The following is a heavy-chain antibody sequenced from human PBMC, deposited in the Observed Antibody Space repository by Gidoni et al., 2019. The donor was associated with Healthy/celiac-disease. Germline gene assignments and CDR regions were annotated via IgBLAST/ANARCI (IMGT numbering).Heavy chain of an antibody. CDR2: INHRGST. Sequence: QVQLQQWGAGLLKPSETLSLTCAVYGGSFSGYYWSWIRQPPGKGLEWIGEINHRGSTNYNPSLKSRVTISVDTSKNQFSLKLSSVTAADTAVYYCARGRGKYYGSGSYYSSGWFDPWGQGTLVTVSS. V-gene: IGHV4-34*01. D-gene: IGHD3-10*01. CDR3: ARGRGKYYGSGSYYSSGWFDP. J-gene: IGHJ5*02. CDR1: GGSFSGYY.